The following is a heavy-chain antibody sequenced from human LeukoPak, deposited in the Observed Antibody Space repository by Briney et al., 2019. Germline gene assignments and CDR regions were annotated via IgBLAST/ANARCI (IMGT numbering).Heavy chain of an antibody. CDR1: GGSISSGGYY. V-gene: IGHV4-31*03. J-gene: IGHJ4*02. CDR2: IYYSGST. D-gene: IGHD3-22*01. Sequence: SETLSLTCTVSGGSISSGGYYWSWIRQHPGKGLEWIGYIYYSGSTYYNPSLKSRVTISVDTSKNQLSLKLSSVTAADTAVYYCARADSGGYYYPYWGQGTLVTVSS. CDR3: ARADSGGYYYPY.